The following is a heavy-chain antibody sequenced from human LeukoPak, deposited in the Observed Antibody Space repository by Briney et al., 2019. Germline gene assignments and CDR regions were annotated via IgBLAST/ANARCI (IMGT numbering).Heavy chain of an antibody. D-gene: IGHD3-16*01. CDR1: GFTFSSHW. CDR3: ARDLSPYYDYVWGSYPGAFDI. Sequence: GGSLRLSCAASGFTFSSHWMSWVRQAPGKGLEWVANIKQDGSEKYYVDSVKGRFTISRDNAKNSLYLQMNSLRAEDTAVYYCARDLSPYYDYVWGSYPGAFDIWGQGTMVTVSS. V-gene: IGHV3-7*01. J-gene: IGHJ3*02. CDR2: IKQDGSEK.